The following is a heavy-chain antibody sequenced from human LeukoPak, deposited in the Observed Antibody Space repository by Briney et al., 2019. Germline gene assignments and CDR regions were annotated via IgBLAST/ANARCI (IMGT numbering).Heavy chain of an antibody. V-gene: IGHV1-8*03. CDR3: ARVGYSNSYDY. Sequence: ASVKVSCKTSGHTFTSFDINWVRQATGQGLEWMGWMNPNSGNAGNAQRFQGRVTITWNTPISTAYMELSSLRSEDTAVYYCARVGYSNSYDYWGQGTLVTVSS. CDR1: GHTFTSFD. CDR2: MNPNSGNA. J-gene: IGHJ4*02. D-gene: IGHD4-11*01.